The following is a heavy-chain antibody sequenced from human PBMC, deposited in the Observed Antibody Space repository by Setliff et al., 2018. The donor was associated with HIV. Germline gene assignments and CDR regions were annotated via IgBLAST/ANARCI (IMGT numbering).Heavy chain of an antibody. CDR1: GGSISTYY. J-gene: IGHJ3*01. CDR2: INYRGVT. Sequence: PSETLSLTCTVSGGSISTYYWNWIRQSPGTGLEWIGDINYRGVTYYNPSLKSRVTFSLDTSKNQFSLTLTSVTAADTAVYYCARDSHPAGSPGYEYARRGAFDLWGPGTPVTVSS. CDR3: ARDSHPAGSPGYEYARRGAFDL. V-gene: IGHV4-59*01. D-gene: IGHD5-12*01.